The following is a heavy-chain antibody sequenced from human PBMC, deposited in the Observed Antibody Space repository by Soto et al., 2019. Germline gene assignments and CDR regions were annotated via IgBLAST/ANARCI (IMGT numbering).Heavy chain of an antibody. J-gene: IGHJ6*02. Sequence: QVQLVESGGGVVQPGRSLRLSCAASGFTFSSYAMHWVRQAPGKGLEWVAVISYDGSNKYYADSVKGRFTISRDNSKNPLYLQMNSLRAEDTAVDYCARERQRVNYYYYGMDVWGQGTTVTVSS. CDR3: ARERQRVNYYYYGMDV. CDR1: GFTFSSYA. CDR2: ISYDGSNK. V-gene: IGHV3-30-3*01. D-gene: IGHD6-6*01.